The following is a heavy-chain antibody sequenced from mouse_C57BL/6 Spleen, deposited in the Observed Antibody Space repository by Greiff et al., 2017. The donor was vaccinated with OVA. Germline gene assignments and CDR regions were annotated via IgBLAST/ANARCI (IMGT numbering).Heavy chain of an antibody. J-gene: IGHJ2*01. V-gene: IGHV5-6*01. CDR3: ARHENYGSSPYYFDY. CDR2: ISSGGSYT. Sequence: EVHLVESGGDLVKPGGSPKLSCAASGFTFSSYGMSWVRQTPDKRLEWVATISSGGSYTYYPDSVKGRFTISRDNAKNTLYLQMSSLKSEDTAMYYCARHENYGSSPYYFDYWGQGTTLTVSS. D-gene: IGHD1-1*01. CDR1: GFTFSSYG.